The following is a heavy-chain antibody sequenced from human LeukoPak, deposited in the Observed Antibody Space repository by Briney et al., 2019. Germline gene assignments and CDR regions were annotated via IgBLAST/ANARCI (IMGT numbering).Heavy chain of an antibody. CDR1: GFSFDDYA. J-gene: IGHJ6*02. V-gene: IGHV3-43*02. CDR3: AKGHSSGWYGINYYYYGMDV. CDR2: ISGDGGST. Sequence: GGSLRLSCAASGFSFDDYAMHWVRQAPGKGLECVSLISGDGGSTYYADSVKGRFTISRDNSKNSLYLQMNSLRTEDTALYYCAKGHSSGWYGINYYYYGMDVWGQGTTVTVSS. D-gene: IGHD6-19*01.